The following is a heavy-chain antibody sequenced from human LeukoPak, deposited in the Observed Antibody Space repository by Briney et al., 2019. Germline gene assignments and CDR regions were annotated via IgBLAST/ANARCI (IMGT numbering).Heavy chain of an antibody. CDR3: ARDLSEQWLANDEGCFDY. D-gene: IGHD6-19*01. Sequence: GGSLRLSCAASGFTFSSYWIHWVRQAPGKGLVWVSRINSDGSSTSYADSVKGRFTISRDNAKNTLYLQMNSLRAEDTAVYYCARDLSEQWLANDEGCFDYWGQGTLVTVSS. J-gene: IGHJ4*02. V-gene: IGHV3-74*01. CDR1: GFTFSSYW. CDR2: INSDGSST.